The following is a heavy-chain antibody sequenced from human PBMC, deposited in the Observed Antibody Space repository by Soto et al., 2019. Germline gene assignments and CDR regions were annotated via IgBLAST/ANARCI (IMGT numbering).Heavy chain of an antibody. Sequence: QVQLQESGPGLVKPSGTLSLTCAVSGGSISSNNWWSWVRQPPGKGLEWIGETFQSGSTYYSPSLKSRVTISVDKSKNQFSLKLTSVTAADTAVYYCARVYSGSYSDYWGQGTLVTVSS. V-gene: IGHV4-4*02. D-gene: IGHD1-26*01. CDR3: ARVYSGSYSDY. CDR2: TFQSGST. CDR1: GGSISSNNW. J-gene: IGHJ4*02.